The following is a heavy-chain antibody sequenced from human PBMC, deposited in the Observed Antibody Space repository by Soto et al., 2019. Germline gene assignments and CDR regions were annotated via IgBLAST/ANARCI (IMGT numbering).Heavy chain of an antibody. Sequence: SETLSLTCTVSGGSISSGDYYWSWIRQPPGKGLEWIGYIYYSGSTYYSPSLKSRVTISVDTSKNQFSLKLSSVTAADTAVYYCARGLPNYYGSGSYFDYWGQGTLVTVSS. CDR1: GGSISSGDYY. V-gene: IGHV4-30-4*01. CDR2: IYYSGST. D-gene: IGHD3-10*01. J-gene: IGHJ4*02. CDR3: ARGLPNYYGSGSYFDY.